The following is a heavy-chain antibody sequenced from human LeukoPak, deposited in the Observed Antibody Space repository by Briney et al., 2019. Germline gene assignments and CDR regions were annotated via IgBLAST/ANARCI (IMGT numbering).Heavy chain of an antibody. CDR3: ARQRGSGCLDY. CDR1: RFTLSNYW. CDR2: IKQDGSET. Sequence: GGSLRVSCAASRFTLSNYWMSWVRQAPGKRLEWVANIKQDGSETYYVDSVKGRFTISRDNAKNSLSLQMNSLRAEDTAVYYCARQRGSGCLDYWGQGTLVTVSS. J-gene: IGHJ4*02. V-gene: IGHV3-7*01. D-gene: IGHD6-19*01.